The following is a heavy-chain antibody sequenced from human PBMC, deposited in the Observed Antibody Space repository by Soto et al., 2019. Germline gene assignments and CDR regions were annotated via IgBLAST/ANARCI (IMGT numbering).Heavy chain of an antibody. CDR1: GVSFSGYY. CDR3: ARGGKRRVVVPAAVGGAARPNYYYGMDV. CDR2: INHSGST. J-gene: IGHJ6*02. V-gene: IGHV4-34*01. Sequence: SETLSVTCAVDGVSFSGYYWSRIRQPPGKGLEWIGEINHSGSTNYNPSLKSRVTISVDTSKNQFSLKLSSGTAADTAVYYCARGGKRRVVVPAAVGGAARPNYYYGMDVWGQGTTVTVSS. D-gene: IGHD2-2*01.